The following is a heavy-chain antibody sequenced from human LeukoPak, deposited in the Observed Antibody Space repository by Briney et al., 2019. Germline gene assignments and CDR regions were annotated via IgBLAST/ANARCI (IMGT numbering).Heavy chain of an antibody. Sequence: PGGSLRLSCVVSGFTFRNYAMSWVRQAPGKGLEWVSTLSGSGSNKEYADAVKGRFTISRDNSKNTVYLQMNCLRAEDTAIYYCARGSSAFYYLDYWGQGTLVTVSS. D-gene: IGHD6-13*01. CDR3: ARGSSAFYYLDY. CDR1: GFTFRNYA. J-gene: IGHJ4*02. CDR2: LSGSGSNK. V-gene: IGHV3-23*01.